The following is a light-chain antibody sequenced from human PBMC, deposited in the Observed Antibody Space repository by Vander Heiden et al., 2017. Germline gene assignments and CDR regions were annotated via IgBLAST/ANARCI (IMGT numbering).Light chain of an antibody. V-gene: IGKV1-6*01. CDR1: QGISSD. CDR2: DAS. J-gene: IGKJ1*01. Sequence: AIQMTQSPSPLSASVGDRVTITCRASQGISSDLGWYQQKPGKAPKLLIYDASSLESGVPARFSGSGSGTDFTLTISSLQPEDFATYYCQQDCNYPWTFGQGTKVEIK. CDR3: QQDCNYPWT.